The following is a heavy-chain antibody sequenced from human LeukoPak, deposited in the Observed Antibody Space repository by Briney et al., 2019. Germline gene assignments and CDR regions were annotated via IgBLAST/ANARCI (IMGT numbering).Heavy chain of an antibody. Sequence: PGGSLRLSCAASGFTFSSYAMSWVRQAPGKGLEWVSAISGSGGSTYYADSVKGRFTISRDNSKNTLYLQMNSLRAEDTAVYYCATCSSTSCYRAEYFQHWGRGTLVTVSS. D-gene: IGHD2-2*01. CDR1: GFTFSSYA. CDR3: ATCSSTSCYRAEYFQH. CDR2: ISGSGGST. J-gene: IGHJ1*01. V-gene: IGHV3-23*01.